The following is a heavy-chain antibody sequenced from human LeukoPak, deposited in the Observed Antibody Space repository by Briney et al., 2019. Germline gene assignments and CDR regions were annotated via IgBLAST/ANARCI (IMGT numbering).Heavy chain of an antibody. Sequence: KPGGSLRLSCAASGFTVSSNYMSWVRQAPGKGLEWVSSISSSSSYIYYADSVKGRFTISSDNAKNSLYLQMNSLRAEDTAVYYWAREVMNYYDSSGYRSFDYGGQGTLVPVSS. CDR2: ISSSSSYI. V-gene: IGHV3-21*01. CDR3: AREVMNYYDSSGYRSFDY. D-gene: IGHD3-22*01. J-gene: IGHJ4*02. CDR1: GFTVSSNY.